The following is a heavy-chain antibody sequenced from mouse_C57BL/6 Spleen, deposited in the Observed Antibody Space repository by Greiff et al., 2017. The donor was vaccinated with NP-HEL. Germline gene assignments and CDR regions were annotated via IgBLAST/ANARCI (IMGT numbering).Heavy chain of an antibody. J-gene: IGHJ4*01. CDR3: ARDGYYGSSYDAMDY. CDR1: GFTFSDYG. D-gene: IGHD1-1*01. Sequence: DVKLVESGGGLVKPGGSLKLSCAASGFTFSDYGMHWVRQAPEKGLEWVAYISSGSSTIYYADTVKGRFTISRDNAKNTLFLQMTSLRSEDTAMYYCARDGYYGSSYDAMDYWGQGTSVTVSS. CDR2: ISSGSSTI. V-gene: IGHV5-17*01.